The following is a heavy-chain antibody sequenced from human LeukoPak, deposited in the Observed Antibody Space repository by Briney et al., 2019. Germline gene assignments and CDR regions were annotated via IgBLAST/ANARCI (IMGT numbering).Heavy chain of an antibody. CDR1: GFTFSSYG. CDR3: AKEYAAHLSRFGELLYNDY. Sequence: GGSLRLSCAASGFTFSSYGMHWVRQAPGKGLEWVAVISYDGSNKYYADSVKGRFTISRDNSKNTLYLQMNSLRAEDTAVYYCAKEYAAHLSRFGELLYNDYWGQGTLVTVSS. D-gene: IGHD3-10*01. V-gene: IGHV3-30*18. J-gene: IGHJ4*02. CDR2: ISYDGSNK.